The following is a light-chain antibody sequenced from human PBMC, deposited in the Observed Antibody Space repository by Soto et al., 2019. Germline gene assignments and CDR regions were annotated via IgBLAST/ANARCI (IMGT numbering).Light chain of an antibody. CDR2: AAS. CDR1: QGISSY. J-gene: IGKJ4*01. V-gene: IGKV1-9*01. Sequence: DIQLTQSPSFMSASVGDRVSITCRASQGISSYLAWYQQKPGKAPKLLIYAASNLQSGVPSRFSGRGAGTDFTLTSTGLQPEDFATYYCQQYNSYPLTVGGGTKVEI. CDR3: QQYNSYPLT.